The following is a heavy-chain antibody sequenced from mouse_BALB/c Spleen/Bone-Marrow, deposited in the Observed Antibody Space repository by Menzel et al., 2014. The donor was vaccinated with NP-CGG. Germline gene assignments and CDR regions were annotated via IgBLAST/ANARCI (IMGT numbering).Heavy chain of an antibody. CDR2: INYSGST. V-gene: IGHV3-8*02. D-gene: IGHD4-1*02. CDR1: GDSITSGY. Sequence: EVKLQESGPSLVKPSQTLSLTCSVTGDSITSGYWNWIRKFPGNRLEFMGYINYSGSTYYNPSLKSRISITRDTSKNLYSLQLNSVTTEDTATYYCVRSSSTGTPFAYWGQGTTLTVSS. J-gene: IGHJ2*01. CDR3: VRSSSTGTPFAY.